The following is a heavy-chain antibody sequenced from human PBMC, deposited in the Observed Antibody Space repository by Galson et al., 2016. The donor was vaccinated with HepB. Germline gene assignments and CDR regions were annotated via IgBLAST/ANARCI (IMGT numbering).Heavy chain of an antibody. D-gene: IGHD3-16*02. CDR1: GFIYSSYG. Sequence: SLRLSCAASGFIYSSYGLHWVRQAPGKGLVWLAVIWNDGSKTEYADSVRGRFAISRDTSKNTLYLQMDSLTAEDTAVYSCAREVVQDYLWGGYRYDGRAGLGRWGQGTLVTVSS. J-gene: IGHJ4*02. V-gene: IGHV3-33*01. CDR2: IWNDGSKT. CDR3: AREVVQDYLWGGYRYDGRAGLGR.